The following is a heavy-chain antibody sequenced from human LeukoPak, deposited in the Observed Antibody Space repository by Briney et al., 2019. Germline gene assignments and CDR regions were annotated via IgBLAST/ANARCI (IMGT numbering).Heavy chain of an antibody. J-gene: IGHJ6*02. V-gene: IGHV3-64D*09. CDR2: ISSNGGST. D-gene: IGHD6-13*01. Sequence: TGGSLRLSCSASGFTFSSYAMHWVRQAPGKGLEYVSAISSNGGSTYYADSVKGGFTISRDNSKNTLYLQMSSLRAEDTAVYYCVKAGASSSWEVYYYYYGMDVWGQGTTVTVSS. CDR1: GFTFSSYA. CDR3: VKAGASSSWEVYYYYYGMDV.